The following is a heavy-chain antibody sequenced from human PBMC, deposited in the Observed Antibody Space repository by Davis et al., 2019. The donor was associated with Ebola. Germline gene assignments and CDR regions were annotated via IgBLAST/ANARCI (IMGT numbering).Heavy chain of an antibody. V-gene: IGHV1-3*04. CDR3: ARNEDV. CDR1: GDTSNIYK. CDR2: INTGNGDT. J-gene: IGHJ6*02. Sequence: ASVKVSCKASGDTSNIYKIRWVRQAPGQGLEWMGWINTGNGDTRYSRKFQDRVTITRDTSASTAYMELYSLRSEDTAVYYCARNEDVWGQGTTVTVSS.